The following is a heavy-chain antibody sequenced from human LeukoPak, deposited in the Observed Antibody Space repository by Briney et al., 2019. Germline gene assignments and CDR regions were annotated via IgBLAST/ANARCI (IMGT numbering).Heavy chain of an antibody. CDR1: GFTFSSYA. V-gene: IGHV3-30-3*01. CDR3: AGVEWLVHEGYFQH. J-gene: IGHJ1*01. D-gene: IGHD6-19*01. CDR2: ISYDGSNK. Sequence: GGSLRLSCAASGFTFSSYAMHWVRQAPGKGLEWVAVISYDGSNKYYADSVKGRFTISRDNSKNTLYLQMNSLRAEDTAVYYCAGVEWLVHEGYFQHWGQGTLVTVSS.